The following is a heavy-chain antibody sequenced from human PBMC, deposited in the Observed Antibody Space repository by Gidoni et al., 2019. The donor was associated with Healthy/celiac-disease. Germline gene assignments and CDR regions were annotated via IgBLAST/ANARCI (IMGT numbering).Heavy chain of an antibody. J-gene: IGHJ6*03. CDR3: ARDLLRTVTTRYYYYYYYMDV. D-gene: IGHD4-4*01. CDR1: GGTFSSYA. V-gene: IGHV1-69*06. CDR2: IIPIFGTA. Sequence: QVQLVQSGAEVKKPGSSVKVSCKASGGTFSSYAISWVRQAPGQGLEWMGGIIPIFGTANYAQKFQGRVTITAYKSTSTAYMDLSSLRSEDTAVYYCARDLLRTVTTRYYYYYYYMDVWGKGTTVTVSS.